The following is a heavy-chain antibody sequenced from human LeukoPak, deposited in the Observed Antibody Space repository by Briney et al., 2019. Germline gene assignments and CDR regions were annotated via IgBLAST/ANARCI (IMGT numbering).Heavy chain of an antibody. V-gene: IGHV3-30-3*01. CDR3: AKDSSIAAADYYFDY. D-gene: IGHD6-13*01. CDR2: ISYDGSNK. Sequence: GGSLRLSCAASGFTFSSYAMHWVRQAPGKGLEWVAVISYDGSNKNYADSVKGRFIISRDNSKNTLYLQMNSLRAEDTAVYYCAKDSSIAAADYYFDYWGQGTLVTVSS. CDR1: GFTFSSYA. J-gene: IGHJ4*02.